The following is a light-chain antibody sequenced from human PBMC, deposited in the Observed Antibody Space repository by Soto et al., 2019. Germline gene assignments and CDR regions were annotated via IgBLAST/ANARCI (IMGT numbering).Light chain of an antibody. V-gene: IGLV2-23*01. CDR1: SSDVGRYNL. CDR3: SSSGGGTGVV. J-gene: IGLJ2*01. Sequence: QSALTQPASVSGSPGQSITISCTGTSSDVGRYNLVSWYQQHPGKAPKLMIFEDIERPSGVSNRFSGSNSGNTASLTISGLPNDDEADYYCSSSGGGTGVVFGGGTKLTVL. CDR2: EDI.